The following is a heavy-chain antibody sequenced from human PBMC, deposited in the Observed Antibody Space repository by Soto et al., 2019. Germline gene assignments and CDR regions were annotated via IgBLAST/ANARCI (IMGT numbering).Heavy chain of an antibody. Sequence: EVHLVESGGGLVQPGGSLRLSCTASGFTFRTYWMSWVRQAPGKGLEWVANIKKDGNEIHYVDSVNGRFTISRDNAKNSLSLHMDSLRDEDTAVYYWAGDAGDAGLSWYYFDHWGQGTLVTVSA. CDR3: AGDAGDAGLSWYYFDH. CDR1: GFTFRTYW. CDR2: IKKDGNEI. J-gene: IGHJ4*02. D-gene: IGHD3-10*01. V-gene: IGHV3-7*05.